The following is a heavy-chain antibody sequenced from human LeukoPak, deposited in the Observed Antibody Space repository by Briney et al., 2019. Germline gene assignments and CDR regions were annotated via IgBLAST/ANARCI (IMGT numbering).Heavy chain of an antibody. J-gene: IGHJ4*02. V-gene: IGHV4-38-2*01. CDR1: GYSLGKNYY. CDR2: IYGRAST. D-gene: IGHD3-3*01. Sequence: SETLSLTCAVSGYSLGKNYYWGWIRQPPGKGLEWIGRIYGRASTSYNPSLMNRVTMSVDTPKNHFSLQLTSVTAADTAVYYCARYDSRGSASTKFDYWGPGIQVTVSS. CDR3: ARYDSRGSASTKFDY.